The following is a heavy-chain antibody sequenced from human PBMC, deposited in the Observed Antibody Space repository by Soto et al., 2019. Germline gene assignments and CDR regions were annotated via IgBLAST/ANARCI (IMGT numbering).Heavy chain of an antibody. J-gene: IGHJ6*02. CDR1: GFTLSSYG. V-gene: IGHV3-33*01. Sequence: PGGSLRLSCAASGFTLSSYGMHWVRQAPGKGLEWVAVIWYDGSNKYYADSVKGRFTISRDNSKNTLYLQMNSLRAEDTAVYYCARERGITMIVVVKDYYGMDVWGQGTTVTVSS. CDR2: IWYDGSNK. CDR3: ARERGITMIVVVKDYYGMDV. D-gene: IGHD3-22*01.